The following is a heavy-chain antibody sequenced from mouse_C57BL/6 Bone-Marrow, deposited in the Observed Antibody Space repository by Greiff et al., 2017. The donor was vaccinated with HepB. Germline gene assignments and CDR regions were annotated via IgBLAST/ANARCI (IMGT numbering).Heavy chain of an antibody. CDR3: VYDFYAMDY. CDR2: ISSGGSYT. Sequence: EVKLVESGGDLVKPGGSLKLSCAASGFTFSSYGMSWVRQTPDKRLAWVATISSGGSYTYYPDSVKGRFTISRDNAKNTLYLQMSSLKSEDTAMYYCVYDFYAMDYWGQGTSVTVSS. D-gene: IGHD2-3*01. V-gene: IGHV5-6*01. CDR1: GFTFSSYG. J-gene: IGHJ4*01.